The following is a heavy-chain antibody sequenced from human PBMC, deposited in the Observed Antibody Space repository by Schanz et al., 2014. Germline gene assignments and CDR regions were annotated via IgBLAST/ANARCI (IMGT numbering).Heavy chain of an antibody. CDR1: GGSISSSSYY. Sequence: QLQLQESGPGLVKPSETLSLTCTVSGGSISSSSYYWGWIRQTSGKGLEWIGSIYYRGNTYYNPPLKSGVTIPVDTSKNQFPRKGSFVTAADTAVYYCARGRRGDCRRTSCTYYFDYWGQGTLVTVSS. D-gene: IGHD2-2*01. V-gene: IGHV4-39*01. J-gene: IGHJ4*02. CDR2: IYYRGNT. CDR3: ARGRRGDCRRTSCTYYFDY.